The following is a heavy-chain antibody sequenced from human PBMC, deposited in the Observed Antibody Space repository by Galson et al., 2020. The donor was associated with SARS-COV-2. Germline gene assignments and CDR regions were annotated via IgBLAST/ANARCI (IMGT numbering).Heavy chain of an antibody. D-gene: IGHD7-27*01. CDR1: GLIFSNYA. J-gene: IGHJ4*02. CDR3: AKWLTGARPYLDY. V-gene: IGHV3-23*01. CDR2: ISANGDTT. Sequence: GESLKISCAASGLIFSNYAMSWVRQAPGEGLEWVSTISANGDTTYYPDFAKGRFTISRDNSKNTLYLQMNSLRAEDTAVYYCAKWLTGARPYLDYWGQGTLITVSS.